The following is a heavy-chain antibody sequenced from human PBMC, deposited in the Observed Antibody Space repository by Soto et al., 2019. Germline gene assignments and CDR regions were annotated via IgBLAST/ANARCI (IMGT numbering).Heavy chain of an antibody. Sequence: GAPVKVSCKASGGTFSSYAISWVRQAPGQGLEWMGGIIPIFGTANYAQKFQGRVTITADESTSTAYMELSSLRSEDTAVYYCARTPGRGFDYWGQGTLVTVSS. D-gene: IGHD3-10*01. J-gene: IGHJ4*02. CDR2: IIPIFGTA. V-gene: IGHV1-69*13. CDR1: GGTFSSYA. CDR3: ARTPGRGFDY.